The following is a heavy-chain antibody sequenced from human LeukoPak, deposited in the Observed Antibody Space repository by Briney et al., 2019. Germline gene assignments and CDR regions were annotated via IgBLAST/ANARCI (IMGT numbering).Heavy chain of an antibody. V-gene: IGHV3-21*01. CDR3: ARGGGRYFDWLLYY. CDR1: GFTFSSYS. CDR2: ISSSSSYI. J-gene: IGHJ4*02. Sequence: GGSLRLSCAASGFTFSSYSMNWVRQAQGKGLEWVSSISSSSSYIYYADSVKGRFTISRDNAKNSLYLQMNSLRAEDTAVYYCARGGGRYFDWLLYYWGQGTLVTVSS. D-gene: IGHD3-9*01.